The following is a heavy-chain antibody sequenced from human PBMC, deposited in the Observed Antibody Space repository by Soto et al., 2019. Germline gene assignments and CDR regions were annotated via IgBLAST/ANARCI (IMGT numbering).Heavy chain of an antibody. J-gene: IGHJ4*02. Sequence: EVQLLESGGGLVQPGRSLRLSCAASGFTFSNYAMSWVRQAPGQGLEWVSSISGSGGSAFYVDSVKGRFTISRDNSKNTLQLQMNSLRADDTAIYYCAKDTAVSGTFVVTFDSWGQGSLVTVSS. CDR3: AKDTAVSGTFVVTFDS. D-gene: IGHD6-19*01. CDR1: GFTFSNYA. CDR2: ISGSGGSA. V-gene: IGHV3-23*01.